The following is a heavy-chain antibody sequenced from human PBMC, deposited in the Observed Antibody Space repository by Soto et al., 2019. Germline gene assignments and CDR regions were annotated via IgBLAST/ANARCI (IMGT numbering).Heavy chain of an antibody. J-gene: IGHJ4*02. Sequence: GGSLRLSCAASGFTFSSYSMNWVRQAPGKGLEWVSSISSSSSYIYYADSVKGRFTISRDNAKNSLYLQMNSLRAEDTAVYYCASLTFSSSWIFDYWGQGTLVTVSS. CDR3: ASLTFSSSWIFDY. V-gene: IGHV3-21*01. CDR2: ISSSSSYI. D-gene: IGHD6-13*01. CDR1: GFTFSSYS.